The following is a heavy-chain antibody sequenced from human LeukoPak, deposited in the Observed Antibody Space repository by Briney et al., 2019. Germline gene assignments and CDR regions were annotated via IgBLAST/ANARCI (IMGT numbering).Heavy chain of an antibody. CDR1: GYTFAGYY. CDR2: INPNSGGT. CDR3: ARNLIVHYFDSGSYVFDY. Sequence: ASVKVSCKASGYTFAGYYMHWVRQAPGQGLEWMGWINPNSGGTHYAQKFQGRVTMTRDTSISTAYLELSRLTYDDMAVYYCARNLIVHYFDSGSYVFDYWGQGTLATVSS. D-gene: IGHD3-10*01. V-gene: IGHV1-2*02. J-gene: IGHJ4*02.